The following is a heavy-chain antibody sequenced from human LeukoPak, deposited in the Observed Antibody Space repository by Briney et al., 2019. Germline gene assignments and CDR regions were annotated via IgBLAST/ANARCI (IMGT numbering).Heavy chain of an antibody. D-gene: IGHD2-15*01. CDR3: ARGYSSGGSCRWFDP. CDR2: INHSGST. V-gene: IGHV4-34*01. J-gene: IGHJ5*02. Sequence: SETLSLTCAVYGGSFSGYYWTWIRQPPGKGLEWIGEINHSGSTNYNLSLTSRVTISVDSSKNQFTLKLISVTAADTAVYYCARGYSSGGSCRWFDPWGQGTLVTVSS. CDR1: GGSFSGYY.